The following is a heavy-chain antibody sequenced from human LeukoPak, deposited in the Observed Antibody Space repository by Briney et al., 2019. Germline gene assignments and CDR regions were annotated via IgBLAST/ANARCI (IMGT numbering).Heavy chain of an antibody. CDR2: FDPDDGET. D-gene: IGHD1-26*01. CDR3: ATGTSGSYYVGIVRPIDL. Sequence: ASVKVSFKVSGYTLTELPMHWVRQAPRKGLEWMGGFDPDDGETVYAQMFQGRVTMTEDTSSDTASMELSSLRSEDTAVYYCATGTSGSYYVGIVRPIDLWGQGTLVTVSS. J-gene: IGHJ4*02. CDR1: GYTLTELP. V-gene: IGHV1-24*01.